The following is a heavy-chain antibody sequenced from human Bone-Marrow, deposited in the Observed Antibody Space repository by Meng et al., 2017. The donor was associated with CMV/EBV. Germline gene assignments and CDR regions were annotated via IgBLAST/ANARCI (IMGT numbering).Heavy chain of an antibody. D-gene: IGHD1-20*01. Sequence: GGSLRLSCAASGFTFSSYAMHWVRQAPGKGLEWVAVISYDGSNKYYADFVKGRFTISRDNSKNTLYLQMNSLRAEDTAVYYCARVEVTGTTSRTDDAFDIWGQGTMVTVSS. CDR1: GFTFSSYA. J-gene: IGHJ3*02. V-gene: IGHV3-30-3*01. CDR2: ISYDGSNK. CDR3: ARVEVTGTTSRTDDAFDI.